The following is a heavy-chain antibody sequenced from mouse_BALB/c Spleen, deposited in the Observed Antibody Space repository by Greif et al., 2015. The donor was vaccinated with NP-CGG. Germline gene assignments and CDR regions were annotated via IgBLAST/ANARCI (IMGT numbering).Heavy chain of an antibody. CDR2: IWAGGST. J-gene: IGHJ3*01. Sequence: QVQLQQSGPGLVAPSQSLSITCTVSGFSLTSYGVHWVHQPPGKGLEWLGVIWAGGSTNYNSALMSRLSISKDNSKSXVFLKMNSLQTDDTAMYYCARVNYGNYGWFAYWGQGTLVTVSA. V-gene: IGHV2-9*02. CDR3: ARVNYGNYGWFAY. D-gene: IGHD2-1*01. CDR1: GFSLTSYG.